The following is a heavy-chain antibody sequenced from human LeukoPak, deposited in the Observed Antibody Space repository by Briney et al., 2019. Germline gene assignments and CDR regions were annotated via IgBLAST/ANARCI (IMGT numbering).Heavy chain of an antibody. V-gene: IGHV5-51*01. J-gene: IGHJ3*02. CDR2: IYPGDSDP. D-gene: IGHD3-22*01. Sequence: GESLKISCKGSGYSFTSYWIGWVRQLPGKGLEWMGIIYPGDSDPRYSPSFQGQVTISADKSISTAYLQWSSLKASDTAMYYCARRGYYDSSGYSDAFDIWGQGTMVTVSS. CDR1: GYSFTSYW. CDR3: ARRGYYDSSGYSDAFDI.